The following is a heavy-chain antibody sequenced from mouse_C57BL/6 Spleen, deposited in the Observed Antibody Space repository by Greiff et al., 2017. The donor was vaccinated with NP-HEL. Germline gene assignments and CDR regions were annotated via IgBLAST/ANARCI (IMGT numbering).Heavy chain of an antibody. J-gene: IGHJ4*01. CDR3: ARDRITTSYAMDY. Sequence: DVKLVESGGGLVKPGGSLKLSCAASGFTFSSYAMSWVRQTPEKRLEWVATISDGGSYTYYPDNVKGRFTISRDNAKNNLYLQMSHLKSEDTAMYYCARDRITTSYAMDYWGQGTSVTVSS. CDR1: GFTFSSYA. CDR2: ISDGGSYT. V-gene: IGHV5-4*01. D-gene: IGHD1-1*01.